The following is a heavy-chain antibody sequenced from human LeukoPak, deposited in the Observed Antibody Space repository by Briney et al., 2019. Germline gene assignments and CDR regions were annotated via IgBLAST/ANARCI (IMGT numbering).Heavy chain of an antibody. CDR1: GFTFSSYW. CDR3: AKGASGGGTYKDY. CDR2: IKQDGSEK. V-gene: IGHV3-7*03. J-gene: IGHJ4*02. Sequence: GGSLRLSCVASGFTFSSYWMSWVRQAPGKGLEWVANIKQDGSEKYYVDSVKGHFTISRDNSKNTLYLQMNSLRAEDTAVYYCAKGASGGGTYKDYWGQGTLVTVSS. D-gene: IGHD2-15*01.